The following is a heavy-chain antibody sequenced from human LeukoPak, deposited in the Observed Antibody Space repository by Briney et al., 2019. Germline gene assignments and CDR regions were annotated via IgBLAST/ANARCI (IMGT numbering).Heavy chain of an antibody. CDR2: IIPIFGTA. J-gene: IGHJ4*02. CDR1: GGTFSSYA. Sequence: GASVKVSCKASGGTFSSYAISWVRQAPGQGLEWMGGIIPIFGTANYAQKFQGRVTITTDESTSTAYMELSSLRSEDTAVYYCVVVPAATHRLYYFDYWGQGTLVTVSS. V-gene: IGHV1-69*05. D-gene: IGHD2-2*01. CDR3: VVVPAATHRLYYFDY.